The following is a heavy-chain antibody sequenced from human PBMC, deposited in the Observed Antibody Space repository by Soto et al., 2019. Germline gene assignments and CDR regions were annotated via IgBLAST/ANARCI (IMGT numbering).Heavy chain of an antibody. CDR1: GYASLSYA. CDR2: INAGVDGT. D-gene: IGHD3-10*01. CDR3: AREVPGVTSFDY. Sequence: QVQLVQSGPEMMQPGASVKVSCKASGYASLSYAMHWVRQVHGQVYEWLGWINAGVDGTMYSERFQGRVRITRDTYANTVYMELNALTSEDTAVYYCAREVPGVTSFDYWGQGTLVIVSS. J-gene: IGHJ4*02. V-gene: IGHV1-3*01.